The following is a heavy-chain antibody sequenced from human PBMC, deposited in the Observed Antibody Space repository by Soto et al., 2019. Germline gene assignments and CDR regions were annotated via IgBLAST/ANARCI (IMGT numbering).Heavy chain of an antibody. V-gene: IGHV4-61*01. CDR1: GGSVSSGSYY. CDR2: IYYNGST. J-gene: IGHJ4*02. D-gene: IGHD2-2*01. CDR3: ARAVGRYCSSTSCYLDY. Sequence: PSETLSLTCTVSGGSVSSGSYYWSWIRQPPGKGLEWIGYIYYNGSTNYNPSLKSRVTISVDTSKNQFSLKLSSVTAADTAVYYCARAVGRYCSSTSCYLDYWGQGTLVTVSS.